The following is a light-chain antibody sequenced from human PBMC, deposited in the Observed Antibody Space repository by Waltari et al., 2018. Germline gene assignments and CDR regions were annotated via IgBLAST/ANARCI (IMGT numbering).Light chain of an antibody. Sequence: DIQMTQSTSSLSASVGERVTITCRASQDISNYLAWLQQKPGKAPKSLIYGASSLQSGVPSNFSGSGSGTDFTLTISSLHPEDFATYYCQQYDSFPRTFGQGTKVEIK. V-gene: IGKV1-16*02. J-gene: IGKJ1*01. CDR1: QDISNY. CDR2: GAS. CDR3: QQYDSFPRT.